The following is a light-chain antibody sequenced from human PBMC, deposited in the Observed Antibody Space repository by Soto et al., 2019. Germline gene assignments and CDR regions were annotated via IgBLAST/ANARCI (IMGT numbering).Light chain of an antibody. J-gene: IGKJ4*01. V-gene: IGKV3-20*01. Sequence: GERATLSCRASQSLTTNYLAWYQQKPGQAPRLLIYDASSRATGIPDRFSGSGSGTDFTLTIARLEPEDFAVFYCQQGVTFGGGTKVDIK. CDR2: DAS. CDR3: QQGVT. CDR1: QSLTTNY.